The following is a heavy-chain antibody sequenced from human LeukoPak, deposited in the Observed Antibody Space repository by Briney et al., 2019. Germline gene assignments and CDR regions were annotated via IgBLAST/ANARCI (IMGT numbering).Heavy chain of an antibody. CDR3: ARARYVSGWYAFDI. J-gene: IGHJ3*02. V-gene: IGHV4-59*02. CDR1: GGSVCSYY. Sequence: PSETLSLTCTVSGGSVCSYYWSWIRQPPGKGLEWSGYIYCTGSGNNSRSLKSRVTMSVDTSKNQFSLRLNSVSAADTAVYYCARARYVSGWYAFDIWGQGTMVTVSS. D-gene: IGHD6-19*01. CDR2: IYCTGSG.